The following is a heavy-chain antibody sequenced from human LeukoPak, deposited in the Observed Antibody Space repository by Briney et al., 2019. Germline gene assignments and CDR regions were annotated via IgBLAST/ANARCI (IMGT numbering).Heavy chain of an antibody. CDR2: ISVYNGDT. CDR1: GYTFNSNG. J-gene: IGHJ4*02. Sequence: ASVKVSCKASGYTFNSNGISWVRQAPGQGLEWMGWISVYNGDTNYAQKLQGRVTMTTDTSTSTAYTELRSLRSDDTAVYYCARDVDWTFDYWGQGTLVTVSS. V-gene: IGHV1-18*04. CDR3: ARDVDWTFDY. D-gene: IGHD3/OR15-3a*01.